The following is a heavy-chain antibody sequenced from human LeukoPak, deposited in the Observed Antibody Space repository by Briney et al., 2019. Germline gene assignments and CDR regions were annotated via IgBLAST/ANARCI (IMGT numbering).Heavy chain of an antibody. J-gene: IGHJ6*04. CDR2: IYHSGST. V-gene: IGHV4-4*02. D-gene: IGHD3-10*01. Sequence: PSETLSLTCAVSGGSISSSNWWSCVRQPPSKRHERIGVIYHSGSTNYNPSLKSRVTISVDKSKNQFSLKLSSVTAADTAVYYCARDYYGSGSYYGMDVWGKGTTVTVSS. CDR1: GGSISSSNW. CDR3: ARDYYGSGSYYGMDV.